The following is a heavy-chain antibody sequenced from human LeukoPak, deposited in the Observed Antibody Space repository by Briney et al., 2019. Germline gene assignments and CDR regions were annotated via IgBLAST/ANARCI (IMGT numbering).Heavy chain of an antibody. J-gene: IGHJ6*02. V-gene: IGHV4-59*08. Sequence: PSETLSLTCIVSGGSISSYYWSWIRQPPGKGLEWIGYIYYSGSTNHNPSLKSRVTISVDTSKNQFSLRLSSVTAADTAVYYCAASYYYYGMDVWGQGTTVTVSS. CDR1: GGSISSYY. CDR2: IYYSGST. CDR3: AASYYYYGMDV.